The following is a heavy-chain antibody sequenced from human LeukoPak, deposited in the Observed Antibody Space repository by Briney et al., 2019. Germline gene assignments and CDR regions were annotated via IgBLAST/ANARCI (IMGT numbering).Heavy chain of an antibody. CDR2: ISGSGGST. CDR1: GFTFSSYA. V-gene: IGHV3-23*01. J-gene: IGHJ4*02. Sequence: GGSLRLSCAASGFTFSSYAMSWVRQAPGKGLEWVSAISGSGGSTYYADSVKGRFTISRDNSKNTLYLQMHSLRAEDTAVYYCAFRITMIVVVSWREYWGQGTLVTVSS. D-gene: IGHD3-22*01. CDR3: AFRITMIVVVSWREY.